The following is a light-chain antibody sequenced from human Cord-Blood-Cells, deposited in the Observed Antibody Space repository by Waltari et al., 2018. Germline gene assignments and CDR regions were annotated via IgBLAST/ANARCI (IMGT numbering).Light chain of an antibody. CDR1: SSDVGSYNL. CDR2: EGS. J-gene: IGLJ3*02. CDR3: CSYAGSSTWV. Sequence: QSALTQPASVSGSPGQSITISCTGTSSDVGSYNLVSWYHQHPGKAPQLMIYEGSKRPSGVSNRFSGSKSGNTASLTISGLQAEDEAEYYCCSYAGSSTWVFGGGTKLTVL. V-gene: IGLV2-23*01.